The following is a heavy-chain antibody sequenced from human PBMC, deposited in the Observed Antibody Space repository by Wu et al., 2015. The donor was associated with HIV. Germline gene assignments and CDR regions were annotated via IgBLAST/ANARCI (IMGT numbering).Heavy chain of an antibody. Sequence: QVQLVQSESEMKKPESSVKVSCKASGGSLSSYAISWVRQAPGQGLDWMGGIIPMVGTTNFAQKFQGRLSITTDESMTTAYMELSNLKSEDTAVYFCTRSTFAGGSDTWYSFDKWGQGTLVTVSS. CDR3: TRSTFAGGSDTWYSFDK. D-gene: IGHD2-15*01. J-gene: IGHJ4*02. V-gene: IGHV1-69*05. CDR2: IIPMVGTT. CDR1: GGSLSSYA.